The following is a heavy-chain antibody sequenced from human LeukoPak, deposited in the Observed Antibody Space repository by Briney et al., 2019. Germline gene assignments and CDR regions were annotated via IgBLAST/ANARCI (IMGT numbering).Heavy chain of an antibody. J-gene: IGHJ4*02. Sequence: KPSETLSLTCTVSGGSISSGDYYWSWIRQPPGKGLEWIGYIYYSGSTYYNPSLKSRVTISVDTSKNQFSLKLSSVTAADTAVYYCARTPTLPHYGDSPDYWGQGTLVTVSS. V-gene: IGHV4-30-4*01. D-gene: IGHD4-17*01. CDR2: IYYSGST. CDR1: GGSISSGDYY. CDR3: ARTPTLPHYGDSPDY.